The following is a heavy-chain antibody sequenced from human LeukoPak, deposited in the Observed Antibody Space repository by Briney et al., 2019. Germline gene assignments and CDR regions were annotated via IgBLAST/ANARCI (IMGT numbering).Heavy chain of an antibody. D-gene: IGHD3-3*01. V-gene: IGHV3-21*01. J-gene: IGHJ4*02. CDR2: ISSSISYI. Sequence: GGSLRLSCAASGFTFSSYSMSWVRHAPGEGLEWVSSISSSISYIYYADSVKGRFTISRDNAKNSLYLQMNSLRAEDTAVYYCARASSRGRFLEWLLNYWVQGSLVSVSS. CDR1: GFTFSSYS. CDR3: ARASSRGRFLEWLLNY.